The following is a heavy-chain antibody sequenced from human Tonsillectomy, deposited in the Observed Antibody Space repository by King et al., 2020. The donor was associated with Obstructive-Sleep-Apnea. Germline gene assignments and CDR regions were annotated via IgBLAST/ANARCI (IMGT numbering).Heavy chain of an antibody. J-gene: IGHJ4*02. CDR1: RFTFSSHG. Sequence: VQLVESGGGVVQPGRSLRLSCAASRFTFSSHGMHWVRQAPGKGLEWVAVISHEGSNKYYADSVKGRFTISRDNSKNTQDMQMNSLRGEDTAVYYCAKDRGSGWYGIDYWGQGTLVTVSS. V-gene: IGHV3-30*18. CDR2: ISHEGSNK. D-gene: IGHD6-19*01. CDR3: AKDRGSGWYGIDY.